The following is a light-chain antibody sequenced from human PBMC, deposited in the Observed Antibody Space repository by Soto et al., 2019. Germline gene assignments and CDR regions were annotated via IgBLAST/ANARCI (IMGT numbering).Light chain of an antibody. V-gene: IGKV3-11*01. CDR3: QQRSNWPPKIT. CDR2: DAS. CDR1: QSVSSY. J-gene: IGKJ5*01. Sequence: EIVLTQSQATLSLSPGERATLSCRASQSVSSYLDWYQQKPGQAPRLLIYDASNRATGLPARFSGSGSGTDFTLTISSLEPEDFAVYYCQQRSNWPPKITFGQGTRLEIK.